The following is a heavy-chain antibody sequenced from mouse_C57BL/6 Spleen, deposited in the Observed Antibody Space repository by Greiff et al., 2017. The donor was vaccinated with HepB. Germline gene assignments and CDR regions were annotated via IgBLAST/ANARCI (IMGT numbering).Heavy chain of an antibody. J-gene: IGHJ2*01. D-gene: IGHD1-1*01. Sequence: QVQLQQPGAELVRPGSSVKLSCKASGYTFTSYWMHWVKQRPIQGLEWIGNIDPSDSETHYNQQFKDKATLTVDKSSSTAYMQLSSLTSEDSAVYYCARGITTVVRDYFDYWGQGTTLTVSS. CDR2: IDPSDSET. CDR1: GYTFTSYW. CDR3: ARGITTVVRDYFDY. V-gene: IGHV1-52*01.